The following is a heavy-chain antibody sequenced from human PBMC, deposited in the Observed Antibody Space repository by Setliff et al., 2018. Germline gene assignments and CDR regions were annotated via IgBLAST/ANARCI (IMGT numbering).Heavy chain of an antibody. V-gene: IGHV4-39*01. D-gene: IGHD2-15*01. CDR3: ARHSRSSGGES. CDR2: LYYTGNT. J-gene: IGHJ4*02. CDR1: GGSIGSRTYY. Sequence: ETLSLTCAVSGGSIGSRTYYWGWVRQPPGKGLEWIGSLYYTGNTYYNPSLKSRVTISVDTSKNRFSRKLKSVTAADTAVFYCARHSRSSGGESWGQGTLVTVSS.